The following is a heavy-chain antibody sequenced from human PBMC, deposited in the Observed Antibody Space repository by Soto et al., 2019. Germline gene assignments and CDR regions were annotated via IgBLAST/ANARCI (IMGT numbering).Heavy chain of an antibody. J-gene: IGHJ6*02. CDR1: GGTFSSYA. D-gene: IGHD2-21*02. Sequence: SVKVSCKASGGTFSSYAISWVRQAPGQGLEWMGGIIPIFGTANYAQKFQGRVTITADESTSTAYMELSSLRSEDTAVYYCARGARLAYCGGDCSAPPYYYYGMDVWGQGTTVTVSS. CDR3: ARGARLAYCGGDCSAPPYYYYGMDV. V-gene: IGHV1-69*13. CDR2: IIPIFGTA.